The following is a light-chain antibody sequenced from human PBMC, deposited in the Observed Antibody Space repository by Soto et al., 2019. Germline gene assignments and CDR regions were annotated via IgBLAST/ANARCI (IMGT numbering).Light chain of an antibody. CDR3: QTWGTDIHV. Sequence: QSVLTQSPSASASLGASVKLTCTLSSGHSSYAIAWHQQQPEKGPRYLMKLNSDGSHNKGDGIPDRFSGSSSGAERYLTISSLQSEEEADYYCQTWGTDIHVFGTGTKLTVL. V-gene: IGLV4-69*01. CDR1: SGHSSYA. J-gene: IGLJ1*01. CDR2: LNSDGSH.